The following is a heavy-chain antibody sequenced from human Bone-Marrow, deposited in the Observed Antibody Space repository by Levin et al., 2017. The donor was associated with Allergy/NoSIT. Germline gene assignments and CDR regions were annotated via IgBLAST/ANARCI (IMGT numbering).Heavy chain of an antibody. CDR2: IAYDGHNK. CDR3: AREIDDDSNI. Sequence: GESLKISCTASGFMFSSYAMHWIRQAPGKGLECVALIAYDGHNKNYADSVKGRFIISRDNSRNILFLQMNSLTTEDTAVYYCAREIDDDSNIWGQGTLVTVSS. J-gene: IGHJ4*02. D-gene: IGHD4-11*01. CDR1: GFMFSSYA. V-gene: IGHV3-30-3*01.